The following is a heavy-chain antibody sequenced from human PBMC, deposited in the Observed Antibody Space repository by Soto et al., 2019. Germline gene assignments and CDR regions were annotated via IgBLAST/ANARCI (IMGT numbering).Heavy chain of an antibody. CDR3: ARRYGSGSYQFDY. CDR2: IYYSGST. J-gene: IGHJ4*02. Sequence: QLQLQESGPGLVKPSETLSLTCTVSGGSISSSSYYWGWIRQPPGKGLEWIGSIYYSGSTYYNPSLKSRVTLSVDTSKNQFSLKLSSVIAADTAVYYCARRYGSGSYQFDYWGQGTLVTVSS. V-gene: IGHV4-39*01. D-gene: IGHD3-10*01. CDR1: GGSISSSSYY.